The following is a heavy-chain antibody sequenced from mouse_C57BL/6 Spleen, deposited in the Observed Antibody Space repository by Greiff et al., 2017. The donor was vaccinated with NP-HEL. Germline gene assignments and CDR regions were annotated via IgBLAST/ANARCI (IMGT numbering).Heavy chain of an antibody. D-gene: IGHD2-1*01. CDR2: ISSGSSTI. J-gene: IGHJ1*03. Sequence: EVKLVESGGGLVKPGGSLKLSCAASGFTFSDYGMHWVRQAPEKGLVWVAYISSGSSTIYYADTVKGRFTISRDNAKNTLFLQMTSLRSEDTAMYYCAKQSGNYVGYFDVWGTGTTVTVSS. CDR1: GFTFSDYG. CDR3: AKQSGNYVGYFDV. V-gene: IGHV5-17*01.